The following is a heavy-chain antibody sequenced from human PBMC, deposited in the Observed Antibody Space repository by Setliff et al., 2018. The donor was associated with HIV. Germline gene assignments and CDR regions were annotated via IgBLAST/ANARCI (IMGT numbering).Heavy chain of an antibody. V-gene: IGHV4-34*01. CDR3: ARAYYDYVWGRTKDAFDI. CDR1: GVSFSGHY. D-gene: IGHD3-16*01. CDR2: INHSGTT. J-gene: IGHJ3*02. Sequence: PSETLSLTCAVYGVSFSGHYWSWIRQSPGRGLEWIGEINHSGTTNYNPSLKNRVSLSVDTSKNQFSLKLSSVTAADTAVYYCARAYYDYVWGRTKDAFDIWGQGTMVTVSS.